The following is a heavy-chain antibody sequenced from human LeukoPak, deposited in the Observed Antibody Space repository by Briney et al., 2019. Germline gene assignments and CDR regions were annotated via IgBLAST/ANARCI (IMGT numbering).Heavy chain of an antibody. CDR1: GGSLSGYY. D-gene: IGHD3-22*01. Sequence: SETLSLTCVVYGGSLSGYYWSWIRQPPGKGLEWIGEINHSGSTNYNPSLKSRVTISVDTSKNQFSLKLSSVTAADTAVYYCARGCSDGYYDSSGHYFDYWGQGTLVTVSS. CDR3: ARGCSDGYYDSSGHYFDY. J-gene: IGHJ4*02. CDR2: INHSGST. V-gene: IGHV4-34*01.